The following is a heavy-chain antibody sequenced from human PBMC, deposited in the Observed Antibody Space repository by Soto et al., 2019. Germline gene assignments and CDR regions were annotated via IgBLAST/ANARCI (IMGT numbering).Heavy chain of an antibody. CDR1: GYTFTNFG. D-gene: IGHD3-16*01. J-gene: IGHJ4*02. CDR2: ISAYNGNT. V-gene: IGHV1-18*01. CDR3: ARGGTPIDY. Sequence: QVQLVQSGAEVKKPGASVKVSCKTSGYTFTNFGLSWVRQTPGQGLEWMVWISAYNGNTNYAQNFQGRVNMTPDTSTSPAYMGLRGLRSDDTGVYYWARGGTPIDYWGQGTLVTFSS.